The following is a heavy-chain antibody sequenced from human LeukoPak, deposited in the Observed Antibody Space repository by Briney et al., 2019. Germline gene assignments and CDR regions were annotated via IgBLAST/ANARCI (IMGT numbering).Heavy chain of an antibody. CDR2: IYYSGST. D-gene: IGHD4-17*01. Sequence: PSETLSLTCTVSGGSIRSSTSYWGWIRQPPGKGLEWSGSIYYSGSTCYSPSLKSRVTMSVDTSKNQFSLKVRSVTAADTAVYYCAREEANYGIDYWGQGALVTVSS. J-gene: IGHJ4*02. CDR3: AREEANYGIDY. V-gene: IGHV4-39*02. CDR1: GGSIRSSTSY.